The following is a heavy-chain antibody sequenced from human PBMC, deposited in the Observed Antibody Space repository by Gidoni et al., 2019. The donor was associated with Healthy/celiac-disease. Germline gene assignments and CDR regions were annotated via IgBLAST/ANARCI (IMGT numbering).Heavy chain of an antibody. J-gene: IGHJ4*02. Sequence: EVQLVESGGGLVQPGRSLRLSCTASGFTSGDYAMSWFRQAPGKGLEWVGFIRSKAYGGTTEYAASVKGRFTISRDDSKSIAYLQMNSLKTEDTAVYYCTRDRPTTRPKWELPPRPTHTDDYWGQGTLVTVSS. V-gene: IGHV3-49*03. CDR1: GFTSGDYA. CDR2: IRSKAYGGTT. CDR3: TRDRPTTRPKWELPPRPTHTDDY. D-gene: IGHD1-26*01.